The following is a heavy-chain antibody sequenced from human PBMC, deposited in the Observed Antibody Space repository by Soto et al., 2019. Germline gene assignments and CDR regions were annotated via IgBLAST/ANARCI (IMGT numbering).Heavy chain of an antibody. CDR1: GGSISSDY. Sequence: PSETLSLTCTASGGSISSDYWSWIRQPPGKGLEWIGYIYCSGSTDCNPSLKSRVTISLDTSKNHFSLQLILITPADSAVYDVPSGRYYAFWSGHPPYHDYWGQGTLVTVSS. J-gene: IGHJ4*02. CDR2: IYCSGST. V-gene: IGHV4-59*01. CDR3: PSGRYYAFWSGHPPYHDY. D-gene: IGHD3-3*01.